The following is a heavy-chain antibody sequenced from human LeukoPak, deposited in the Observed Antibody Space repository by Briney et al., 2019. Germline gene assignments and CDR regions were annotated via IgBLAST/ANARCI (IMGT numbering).Heavy chain of an antibody. D-gene: IGHD2-15*01. CDR3: VRRSDLTTNVDY. CDR2: IYYSGST. J-gene: IGHJ4*02. Sequence: SETLSLTCTVSGGSISSSSYCWGWIRQPPGKGLEWIGNIYYSGSTYYNPSLQSRVTISVDTSKNQFSLKLSSVTAADTAVYYCVRRSDLTTNVDYWGQGTLVTVSS. CDR1: GGSISSSSYC. V-gene: IGHV4-39*01.